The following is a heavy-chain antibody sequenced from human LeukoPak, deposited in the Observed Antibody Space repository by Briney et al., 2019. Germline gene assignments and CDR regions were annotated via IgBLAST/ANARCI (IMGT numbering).Heavy chain of an antibody. Sequence: PSQTLSLTCTVSGGSISSGGYYWSWIRQHPGKGLEWIGYIYYSGSTYYNPSLKSRVTISVDTSKNQFSLKLSSVTAADTAVYYCARVWNDYGDHVPDYWGQGTLVTVSS. CDR2: IYYSGST. J-gene: IGHJ4*02. CDR1: GGSISSGGYY. CDR3: ARVWNDYGDHVPDY. V-gene: IGHV4-31*03. D-gene: IGHD4-17*01.